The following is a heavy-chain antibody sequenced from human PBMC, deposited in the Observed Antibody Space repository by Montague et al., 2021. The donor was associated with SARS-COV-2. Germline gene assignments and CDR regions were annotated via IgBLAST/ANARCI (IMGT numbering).Heavy chain of an antibody. CDR2: ISHTEST. CDR3: ARSMQFAYGLDV. Sequence: SETLSLTCTVSSGSISNYYWSWIRQPPGKGLEWIGFISHTESTNYNPSLESRVSISIDTSKSQFSLRVRSVNAADTAVYYCARSMQFAYGLDVWGQGTTVTISS. J-gene: IGHJ6*02. V-gene: IGHV4-59*08. D-gene: IGHD3-16*01. CDR1: SGSISNYY.